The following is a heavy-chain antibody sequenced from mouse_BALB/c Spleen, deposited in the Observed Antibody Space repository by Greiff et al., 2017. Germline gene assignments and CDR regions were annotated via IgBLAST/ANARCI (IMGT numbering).Heavy chain of an antibody. CDR3: ARDALMIGEFAY. CDR2: ISSGSSTI. J-gene: IGHJ3*01. V-gene: IGHV5-17*02. Sequence: EVQRVESGGGLVQPGGSRKLSCAASGFTFSSFGMHWVRQAPEKGLEWVAYISSGSSTIYYADTVKGRFTISRDNPKNTLFLQMTSLRSEDTAMYYCARDALMIGEFAYWGQGTLVTVSA. D-gene: IGHD2-3*01. CDR1: GFTFSSFG.